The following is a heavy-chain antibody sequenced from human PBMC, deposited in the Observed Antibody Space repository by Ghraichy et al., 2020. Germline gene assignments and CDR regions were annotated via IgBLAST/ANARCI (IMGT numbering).Heavy chain of an antibody. V-gene: IGHV3-21*01. Sequence: GGSLRLSCAASGFTFSNSSMNWVRQAPGKGLEWVSSISSSSSYINYADSVKGRFTISRDNAKNSLYLQMNSLRVEDTAVYYCAREGSVAGADYWGQGTLVTVSS. CDR1: GFTFSNSS. J-gene: IGHJ4*02. D-gene: IGHD6-19*01. CDR3: AREGSVAGADY. CDR2: ISSSSSYI.